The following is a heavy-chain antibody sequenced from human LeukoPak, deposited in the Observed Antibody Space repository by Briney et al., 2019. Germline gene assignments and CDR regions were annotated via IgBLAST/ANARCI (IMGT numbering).Heavy chain of an antibody. Sequence: GGSLRLSCAASGFTVSSNYMSWVRQAPGKGLEWVSVIYSGGNTYYADSVNGRFTISRDNAKNTLYLQMKSLRAEDTAVYYCARGHLPTPRSAMDVWGQGTTVTVSS. CDR1: GFTVSSNY. CDR2: IYSGGNT. J-gene: IGHJ6*02. D-gene: IGHD3-3*02. V-gene: IGHV3-53*01. CDR3: ARGHLPTPRSAMDV.